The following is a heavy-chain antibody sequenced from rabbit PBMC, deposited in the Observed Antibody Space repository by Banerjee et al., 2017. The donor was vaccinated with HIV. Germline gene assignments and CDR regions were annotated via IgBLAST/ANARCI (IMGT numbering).Heavy chain of an antibody. CDR1: GFSFSGSSY. J-gene: IGHJ4*01. CDR2: VYVGSSGST. V-gene: IGHV1S40*01. D-gene: IGHD2-1*01. Sequence: QSLEESGGDLVKPGASLTPTSTASGFSFSGSSYMCWVRQAPGKGLEWIACVYVGSSGSTYYANWAKGRFTISKTSSTTVTLQMTSLTAADTATYFCARPGAGDVYLWGPGTLVTVS. CDR3: ARPGAGDVYL.